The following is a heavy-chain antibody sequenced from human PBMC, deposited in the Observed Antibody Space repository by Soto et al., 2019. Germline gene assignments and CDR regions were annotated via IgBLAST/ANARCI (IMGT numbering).Heavy chain of an antibody. J-gene: IGHJ4*02. CDR1: GGSISSYH. CDR3: AGDYDSGSYRFDY. CDR2: VYYSGNT. V-gene: IGHV4-59*01. D-gene: IGHD3-10*01. Sequence: QVRLQESGPGLVKPSETLSLTCNVSGGSISSYHWSWIRQPPGKGLEWIGYVYYSGNTIYNPSLKSRVTMSVDTSKNQFSLKLSSVTAADTAVYYCAGDYDSGSYRFDYWGQGTLVSVSS.